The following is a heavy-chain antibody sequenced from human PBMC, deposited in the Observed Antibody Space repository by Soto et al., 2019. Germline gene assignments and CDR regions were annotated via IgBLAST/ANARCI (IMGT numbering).Heavy chain of an antibody. CDR1: GDSVSSNSAA. V-gene: IGHV6-1*01. J-gene: IGHJ6*03. D-gene: IGHD1-1*01. CDR3: ARGSWDDVTGRYYMDV. CDR2: TYYRSKWYI. Sequence: SQTLSLTCDISGDSVSSNSAARNWIRQTPSRGLEWLGRTYYRSKWYINYAVSVKSRITVNPDTSKNQFSLQLNSVTPEDTAVYYCARGSWDDVTGRYYMDVWGKGTTVIVSS.